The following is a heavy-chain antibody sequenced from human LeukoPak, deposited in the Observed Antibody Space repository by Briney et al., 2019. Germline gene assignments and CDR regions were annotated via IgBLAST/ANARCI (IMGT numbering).Heavy chain of an antibody. CDR3: AREPSGTLDY. D-gene: IGHD1-26*01. J-gene: IGHJ4*02. CDR2: ITSSSSTS. V-gene: IGHV3-48*01. CDR1: GFTFSDYS. Sequence: GGSLRLSCAASGFTFSDYSMNWVRQAPGKGLEWVSYITSSSSTSYYADSVKGRFTISRDNAENSLYLQMNSLRAEDTAVYYCAREPSGTLDYWGQGTLVTVSS.